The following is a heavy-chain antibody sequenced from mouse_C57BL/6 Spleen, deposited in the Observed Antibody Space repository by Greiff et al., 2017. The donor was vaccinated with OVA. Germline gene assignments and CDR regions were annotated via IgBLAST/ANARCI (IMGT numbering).Heavy chain of an antibody. CDR2: INPNNGGT. D-gene: IGHD1-1*01. V-gene: IGHV1-18*01. J-gene: IGHJ4*01. CDR3: ARGGAYSSYYAMDY. Sequence: EVKLQESGPELVKPGASVKIPCKASGYTFTDYNMDWVKQSHGKSLEWIGDINPNNGGTIYNQKFKGKATLTVDKSSSTAYMELRSLTSEDTAVYYCARGGAYSSYYAMDYWGQGTSVTVSS. CDR1: GYTFTDYN.